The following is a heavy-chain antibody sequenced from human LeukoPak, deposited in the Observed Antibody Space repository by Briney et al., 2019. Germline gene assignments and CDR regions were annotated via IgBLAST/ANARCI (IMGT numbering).Heavy chain of an antibody. D-gene: IGHD2-2*01. V-gene: IGHV1-18*01. CDR3: ARSDIVVVPAAIDLNVCQH. CDR2: ISAYNGNT. Sequence: GASVKVSCKASGYTFTSYGISWVRQAPGQGLEWMGWISAYNGNTNYAQKLQGRVTMTTDTSTSTACMELRSLRSDDTAVYYCARSDIVVVPAAIDLNVCQHWGQGTLVTVSS. J-gene: IGHJ1*01. CDR1: GYTFTSYG.